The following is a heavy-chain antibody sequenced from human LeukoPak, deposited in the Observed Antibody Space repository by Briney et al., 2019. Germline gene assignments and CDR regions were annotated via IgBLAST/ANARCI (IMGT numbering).Heavy chain of an antibody. CDR1: GFTFDDYA. Sequence: GGSLKLSCAASGFTFDDYAMHWVRQAPGKGLEWVSGISCNSGSIDYADSVKGRFSISRDNAKNSLYLQMKSLRAEDMALYYCAKGDNYGSGTYYFDHWGQGTLVTVSS. V-gene: IGHV3-9*03. J-gene: IGHJ4*02. CDR3: AKGDNYGSGTYYFDH. CDR2: ISCNSGSI. D-gene: IGHD3-10*01.